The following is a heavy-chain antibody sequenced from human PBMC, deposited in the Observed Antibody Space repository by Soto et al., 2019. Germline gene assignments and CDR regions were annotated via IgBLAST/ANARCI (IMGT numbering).Heavy chain of an antibody. D-gene: IGHD3-3*02. CDR1: GDSINSSQW. CDR2: ISHSGST. CDR3: AARHFWSGPWTHTRLDY. Sequence: SETLSLTCAVSGDSINSSQWWGWVRQPPGKGLEWIGQISHSGSTNYNPSLTSRVTISVDKSKNHFSLKLTSVTAADTAVYYCAARHFWSGPWTHTRLDYWGQGTLVTVSS. J-gene: IGHJ4*02. V-gene: IGHV4-4*02.